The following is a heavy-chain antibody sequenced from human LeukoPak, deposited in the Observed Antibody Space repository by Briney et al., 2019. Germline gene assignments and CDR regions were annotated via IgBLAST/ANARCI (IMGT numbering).Heavy chain of an antibody. J-gene: IGHJ4*02. CDR3: SGRSGFSSIY. CDR2: IKPDGSDT. D-gene: IGHD6-19*01. CDR1: GFTFSTHW. Sequence: GGSLRLSCAASGFTFSTHWMNWVRPAPGGGLEWLANIKPDGSDTYYVDSVKGRFTISRDNAKNLVYLQINSLRTEDTAVYYCSGRSGFSSIYWGQGTLVKVSS. V-gene: IGHV3-7*01.